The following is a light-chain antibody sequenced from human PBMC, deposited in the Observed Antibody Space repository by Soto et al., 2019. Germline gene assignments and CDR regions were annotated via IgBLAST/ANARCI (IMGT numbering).Light chain of an antibody. CDR1: QSVSSNF. Sequence: EIVLTQSPGTLSLSPGERVTLSCRASQSVSSNFLTWYQQKPGQAPRLLIYGASNRATGIPDRFSGSGSGTDFTLTISRLEPEDFAVYYCQQYGRSPYTFGQGTKLEIK. J-gene: IGKJ2*01. V-gene: IGKV3-20*01. CDR2: GAS. CDR3: QQYGRSPYT.